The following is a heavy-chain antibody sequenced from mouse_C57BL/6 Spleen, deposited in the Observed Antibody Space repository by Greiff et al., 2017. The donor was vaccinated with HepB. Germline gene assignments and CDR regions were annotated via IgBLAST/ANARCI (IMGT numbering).Heavy chain of an antibody. J-gene: IGHJ3*01. D-gene: IGHD2-4*01. CDR2: ISSGSSTI. Sequence: DVQLVESGGGLVKPGGSLKLSCAASGFTFSDYGMHWVRQAPEKGLEWVAYISSGSSTIYYADTVKGRFTISRDNAKNTLFLQMTSLRSEDTAMYYCAREGYYDYPWFAYWGQGTLVTVSA. V-gene: IGHV5-17*01. CDR1: GFTFSDYG. CDR3: AREGYYDYPWFAY.